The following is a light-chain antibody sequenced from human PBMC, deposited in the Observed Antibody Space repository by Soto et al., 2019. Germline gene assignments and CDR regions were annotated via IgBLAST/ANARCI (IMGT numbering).Light chain of an antibody. CDR1: PTISSF. J-gene: IGKJ3*01. Sequence: DIEVTQCPSSLSASVGVRVTITCRASPTISSFLNWYQQKPGKAPKLLIYSASTLQSGVPPRFSGSGSGTDFSLTISSLQPEDFATYYCQQSYTSPYTFGPGTKVDIK. CDR3: QQSYTSPYT. V-gene: IGKV1-39*01. CDR2: SAS.